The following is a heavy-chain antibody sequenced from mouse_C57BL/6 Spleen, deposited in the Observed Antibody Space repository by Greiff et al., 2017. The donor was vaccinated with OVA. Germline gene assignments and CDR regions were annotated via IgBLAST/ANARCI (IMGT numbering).Heavy chain of an antibody. CDR1: GYSFTSYY. D-gene: IGHD1-1*01. CDR2: IYPGSGNT. Sequence: QVQLQQSGPELVKPGASVKISCKASGYSFTSYYIHWVKQRPGQGLEWIGWIYPGSGNTKYNEKFKGKATLTADTSSSTAYMQLSSLTSEDSAVYYCARPSPATVVEGALAYWGKGTLVTVSA. J-gene: IGHJ3*01. CDR3: ARPSPATVVEGALAY. V-gene: IGHV1-66*01.